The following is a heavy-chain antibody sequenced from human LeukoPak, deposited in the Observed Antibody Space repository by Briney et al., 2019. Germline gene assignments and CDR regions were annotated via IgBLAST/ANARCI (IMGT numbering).Heavy chain of an antibody. Sequence: PGGSLRLSCAGSGFTFSNYWMSWVRQAPGKGPEWVANIKQDGSEKYYVDSVKGRFTISRDNAKNSLYLQMNSLRAEDTAVYYCARSSSGDYWGQGTLVTVSS. V-gene: IGHV3-7*01. CDR1: GFTFSNYW. J-gene: IGHJ4*02. CDR2: IKQDGSEK. CDR3: ARSSSGDY.